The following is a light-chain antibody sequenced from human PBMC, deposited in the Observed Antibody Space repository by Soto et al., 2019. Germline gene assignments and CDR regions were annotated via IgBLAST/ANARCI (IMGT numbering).Light chain of an antibody. CDR2: GAS. Sequence: EIVLTQSPGTLSLSAGERATLSCRASQSVSSSYLAWYQQKPGQAPRLLIYGASSRDTGIPGRFSGSGSGTDFTLTISRLEPEDFAVHYCQEFGSSPLFTCGPGTKVDVK. CDR3: QEFGSSPLFT. J-gene: IGKJ3*01. V-gene: IGKV3-20*01. CDR1: QSVSSSY.